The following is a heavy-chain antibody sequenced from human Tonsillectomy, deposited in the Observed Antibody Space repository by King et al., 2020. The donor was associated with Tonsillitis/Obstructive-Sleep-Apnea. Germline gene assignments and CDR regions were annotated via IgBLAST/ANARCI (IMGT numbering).Heavy chain of an antibody. J-gene: IGHJ4*01. D-gene: IGHD6-13*01. Sequence: VQLVESGGGVVQPGRSLRLSCAASGFTFSNFGIHWVRQAPGKGLEWVAGLWYDGSNKYYADSVKGRFTISRDNSKNTLYLKMNSLRAEDTAVYYWARGSGYSNSWYRRLGPDWGHGTLVTVSS. CDR3: ARGSGYSNSWYRRLGPD. CDR1: GFTFSNFG. V-gene: IGHV3-33*01. CDR2: LWYDGSNK.